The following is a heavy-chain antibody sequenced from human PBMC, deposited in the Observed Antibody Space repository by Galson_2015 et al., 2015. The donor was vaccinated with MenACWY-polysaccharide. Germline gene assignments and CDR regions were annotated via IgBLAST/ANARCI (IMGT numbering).Heavy chain of an antibody. CDR1: GFTFSSYA. J-gene: IGHJ3*01. CDR3: AKDTGPGEYAYSWGTFDF. V-gene: IGHV3-23*01. CDR2: VSASGGST. D-gene: IGHD3-10*01. Sequence: SLRLSCAASGFTFSSYAMSWVRQAPGKGLEWVSGVSASGGSTVYTDSAKGRFTMSRDNSKRSLYLQMNSLRAEDTAVYYCAKDTGPGEYAYSWGTFDFWGRGTMVTVSS.